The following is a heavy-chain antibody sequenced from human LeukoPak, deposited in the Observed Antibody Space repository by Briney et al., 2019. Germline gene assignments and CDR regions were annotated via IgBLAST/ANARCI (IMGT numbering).Heavy chain of an antibody. CDR1: GGSISSYY. CDR3: ARVHVEMDWFDP. D-gene: IGHD5-24*01. CDR2: IYYSGST. J-gene: IGHJ5*02. V-gene: IGHV4-59*01. Sequence: SETLSLTCTVSGGSISSYYWSWIRQPPGKGLEWIGYIYYSGSTNYNPSLKSRVTISVDTSKNQFSLKLSSVTAADTAVYYCARVHVEMDWFDPWGQGTLVTVSS.